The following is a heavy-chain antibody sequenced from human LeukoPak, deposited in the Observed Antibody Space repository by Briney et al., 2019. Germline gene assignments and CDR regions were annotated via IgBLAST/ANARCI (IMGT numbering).Heavy chain of an antibody. CDR1: GGSISSYY. CDR3: ARSSLDHIAAAAPSWYFDL. J-gene: IGHJ2*01. Sequence: SETLSLTCTVSGGSISSYYWSWIRQPPGKGLEWIGYIYHSGSTYYNPSLKSRVTISVDRSKNQFSLKLSSVTAADTAVYYCARSSLDHIAAAAPSWYFDLWGRGTLVTVSS. CDR2: IYHSGST. V-gene: IGHV4-59*12. D-gene: IGHD6-13*01.